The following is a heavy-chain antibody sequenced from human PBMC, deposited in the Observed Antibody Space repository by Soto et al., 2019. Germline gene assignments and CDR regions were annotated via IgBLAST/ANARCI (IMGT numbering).Heavy chain of an antibody. V-gene: IGHV1-46*03. Sequence: QVQLVQSGAEVKKPGASVKVSFKASGYTFTSYYMHWVRQAPGQGLEWVGIVNPSGGSTTYAQKFQGRVTMTRDTSTSTVYMELSSLRSEDTAIYYCARERLVRESYYYGMDVWGQGTTVTVSS. J-gene: IGHJ6*02. CDR1: GYTFTSYY. CDR2: VNPSGGST. CDR3: ARERLVRESYYYGMDV. D-gene: IGHD3-10*01.